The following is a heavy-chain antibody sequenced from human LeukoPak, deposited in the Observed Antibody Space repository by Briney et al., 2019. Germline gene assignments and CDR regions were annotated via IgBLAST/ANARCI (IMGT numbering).Heavy chain of an antibody. Sequence: ASVTVSCKASGYTFTSYYIYWVRQAPGQGLEWMGLINPSRGSTNYAQRFQGRVTMTRDMSTSTVYMELSSLRSEDTAIYYCARGGHVRVYDNSAYYGHEWGQGTLVTVSS. D-gene: IGHD3-22*01. CDR2: INPSRGST. J-gene: IGHJ4*02. CDR3: ARGGHVRVYDNSAYYGHE. CDR1: GYTFTSYY. V-gene: IGHV1-46*01.